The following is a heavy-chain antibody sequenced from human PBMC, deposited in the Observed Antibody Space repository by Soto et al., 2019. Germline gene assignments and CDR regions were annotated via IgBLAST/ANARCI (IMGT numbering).Heavy chain of an antibody. CDR2: MNPNSGST. Sequence: QVQLAQSGAEVKKPGASVKVSCKATGYTFTDYDMNWVRQATGQGLEWIGWMNPNSGSTGYSQKFRGRVTMTRDTSITTAYMELTSLRPDDTAVYYCARGLGSYFWDFDYWGQGSLVTVSS. D-gene: IGHD1-26*01. CDR1: GYTFTDYD. J-gene: IGHJ4*02. CDR3: ARGLGSYFWDFDY. V-gene: IGHV1-8*01.